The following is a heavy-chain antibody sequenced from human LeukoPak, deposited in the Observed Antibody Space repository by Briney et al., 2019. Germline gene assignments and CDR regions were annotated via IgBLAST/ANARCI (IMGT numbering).Heavy chain of an antibody. D-gene: IGHD1-26*01. CDR3: ARVFSGSYLNPSDYFDY. CDR2: IYYNGST. Sequence: PSETLSLTCTVSGGSISSYYWSWIRQPPGKGLEWIGYIYYNGSTNYNPSLKSRVTISVDTSKNQFSLKLNSVTAADTAVYYCARVFSGSYLNPSDYFDYWGQGTLVTVSS. J-gene: IGHJ4*02. V-gene: IGHV4-59*01. CDR1: GGSISSYY.